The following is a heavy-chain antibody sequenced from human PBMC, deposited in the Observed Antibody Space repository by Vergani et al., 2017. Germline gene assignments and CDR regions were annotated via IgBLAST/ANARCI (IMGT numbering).Heavy chain of an antibody. D-gene: IGHD1-14*01. J-gene: IGHJ6*03. Sequence: QVQLVQSGAEVKKPGSSVKVSCKASGGTFSSYAISWVRQAPGQGLEWMGGIIPIFGTANYAQKFQGRVTITADESTSTPYMELSSLRSEDTAVYYCAGGSGKDDSRPGYYYMDVWGKGTTVTVSS. CDR3: AGGSGKDDSRPGYYYMDV. CDR2: IIPIFGTA. CDR1: GGTFSSYA. V-gene: IGHV1-69*01.